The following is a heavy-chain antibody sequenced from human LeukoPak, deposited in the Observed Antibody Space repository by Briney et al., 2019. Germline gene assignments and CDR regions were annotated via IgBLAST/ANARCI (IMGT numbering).Heavy chain of an antibody. CDR2: ISYDGSNK. CDR3: AREGPRSSWTR. J-gene: IGHJ4*02. D-gene: IGHD6-13*01. CDR1: GFTFSSYA. V-gene: IGHV3-30*01. Sequence: PGRSLRLSCAASGFTFSSYAMHWVRQAPGKGLEWVAVISYDGSNKYYADSVKGRFTISRDNSKNTLYLQMNSLRAEDTAVYYCAREGPRSSWTRWGQGTLVTVSS.